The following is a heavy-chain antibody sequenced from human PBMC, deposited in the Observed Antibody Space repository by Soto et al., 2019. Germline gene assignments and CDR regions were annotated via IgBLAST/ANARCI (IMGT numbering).Heavy chain of an antibody. CDR2: ISAHNGKT. V-gene: IGHV1-18*01. CDR3: ARGRYGAY. CDR1: GYAFTTYG. D-gene: IGHD1-1*01. Sequence: QVHLVQSGAEVKKPGASVKVSCKGSGYAFTTYGITWVRQAPGQGLEWMGWISAHNGKTNYAQKLQGRVTVTRDTSTSTAYMELRSLRSGATAVYYCARGRYGAYWGQGALVTVSS. J-gene: IGHJ4*02.